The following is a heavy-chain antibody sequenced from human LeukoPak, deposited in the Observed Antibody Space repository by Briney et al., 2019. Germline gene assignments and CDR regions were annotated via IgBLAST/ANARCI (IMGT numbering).Heavy chain of an antibody. CDR3: ARGFRDFWSGYLFDY. V-gene: IGHV5-51*01. CDR1: GYSFTSYW. D-gene: IGHD3-3*01. J-gene: IGHJ4*02. Sequence: GESLKISCQGSGYSFTSYWIGWVRQMPGKGLEWMGIIYPGDSDTRYSPSFQGQVTISADKSISTAYLQWSSLKASDTAMYYCARGFRDFWSGYLFDYWGQGTLVTVSS. CDR2: IYPGDSDT.